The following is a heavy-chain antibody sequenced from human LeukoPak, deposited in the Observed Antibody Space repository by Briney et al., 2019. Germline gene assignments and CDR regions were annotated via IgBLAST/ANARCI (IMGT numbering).Heavy chain of an antibody. V-gene: IGHV1-69*05. CDR1: GGTFSSYA. D-gene: IGHD2-2*01. CDR3: ASSTSNTILGSDY. J-gene: IGHJ4*02. Sequence: GASVKVSCKASGGTFSSYAISWVRQAPGQGLEWMGGIIPIFGTANYAQKFQGRVTITTDESTSTAYMELSSLRSEDTAVYYCASSTSNTILGSDYWGQGTLVTVSS. CDR2: IIPIFGTA.